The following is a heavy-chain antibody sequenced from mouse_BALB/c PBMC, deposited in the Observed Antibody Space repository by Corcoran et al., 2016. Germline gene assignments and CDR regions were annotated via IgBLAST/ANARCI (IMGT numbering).Heavy chain of an antibody. CDR2: INTYTGEP. Sequence: QIQLVQSGPELKKPGETVKISCKASGYTFTNYGMNWENQAPGKGLKWVGWINTYTGEPTYADDFKVRFAFSLETSASTAYLQINNLKKEDTDTYFSANEIAWFAYWGQGTLVTVSA. CDR1: GYTFTNYG. V-gene: IGHV9-3-1*01. CDR3: ANEIAWFAY. J-gene: IGHJ3*01.